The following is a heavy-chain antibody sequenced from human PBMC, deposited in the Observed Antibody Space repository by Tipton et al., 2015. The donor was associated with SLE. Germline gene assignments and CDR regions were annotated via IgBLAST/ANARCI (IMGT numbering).Heavy chain of an antibody. D-gene: IGHD1-26*01. V-gene: IGHV4-59*08. CDR2: IYYSGST. Sequence: LRLSCTVSGGSISSYYWSWIRQPPGKGLEWIGYIYYSGSTNYNPSLKSRVTISVDTSKNQFSLKLSSVTAADTAVYYCASQDGTFDIWGQGTMVTVPS. CDR1: GGSISSYY. J-gene: IGHJ3*02. CDR3: ASQDGTFDI.